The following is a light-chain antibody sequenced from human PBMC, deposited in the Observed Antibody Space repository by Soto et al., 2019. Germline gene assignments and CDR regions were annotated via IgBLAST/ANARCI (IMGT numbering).Light chain of an antibody. CDR2: RAS. V-gene: IGKV3-15*01. CDR1: QSVSTS. J-gene: IGKJ2*01. Sequence: EIALTQSPATLSVSPGERVTLSCRASQSVSTSLAWYQQKPGQAPRLLIYRASIRATGIAARFSGSGSGTEFTLTISSLQSEDFAVYYCQLYENWPPRYTFGQGTKLEIK. CDR3: QLYENWPPRYT.